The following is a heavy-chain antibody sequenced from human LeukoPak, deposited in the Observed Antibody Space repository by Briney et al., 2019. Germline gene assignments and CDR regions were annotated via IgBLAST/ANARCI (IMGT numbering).Heavy chain of an antibody. CDR3: AMYRGPPHGSDAFDI. D-gene: IGHD2-8*01. V-gene: IGHV6-1*01. J-gene: IGHJ3*02. CDR1: GDSVSSNTAS. CDR2: TYYRSEWYY. Sequence: SQTLSLTCAISGDSVSSNTASWNWIRQSPSRGLEWLGRTYYRSEWYYDYAVSVKSRITINPDTSRNQFSLQLNSVIPEDTAVYYCAMYRGPPHGSDAFDIWGQGTMVTVSS.